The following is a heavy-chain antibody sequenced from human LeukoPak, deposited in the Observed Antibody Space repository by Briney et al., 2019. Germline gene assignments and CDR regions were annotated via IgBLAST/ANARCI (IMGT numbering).Heavy chain of an antibody. CDR1: GGSISSYY. J-gene: IGHJ4*02. Sequence: SETLSLTCTVSGGSISSYYWSWIRRPPGKGLECIGYIYYSGSTNYNPSLKSRVTISVDTSKNQFSLKLSSVTAADTAVYYCARGNYYGSGNPFDYWGQGTLVTVSS. CDR3: ARGNYYGSGNPFDY. V-gene: IGHV4-59*12. CDR2: IYYSGST. D-gene: IGHD3-10*01.